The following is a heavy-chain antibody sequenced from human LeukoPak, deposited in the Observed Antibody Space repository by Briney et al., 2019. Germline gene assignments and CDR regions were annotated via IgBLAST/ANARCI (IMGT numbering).Heavy chain of an antibody. CDR2: IIPIFGTA. Sequence: ASVKVPCKASGGTFSSYAISWVRQAPGQGLEWMGGIIPIFGTANYAQKFQGRVTITTDESTSTAYMELSSLRSEDTAVYYCAREWDCSGGICFPRGFDFWGQGTLVTVSS. J-gene: IGHJ4*02. D-gene: IGHD2-15*01. CDR1: GGTFSSYA. CDR3: AREWDCSGGICFPRGFDF. V-gene: IGHV1-69*05.